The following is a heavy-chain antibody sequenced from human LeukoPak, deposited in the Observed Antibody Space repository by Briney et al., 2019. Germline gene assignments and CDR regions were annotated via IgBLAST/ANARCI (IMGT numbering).Heavy chain of an antibody. CDR1: GFTFSSYA. J-gene: IGHJ6*02. CDR3: ARGYDSSGNHWDHYGMDV. CDR2: ISYDGSDK. V-gene: IGHV3-30-3*01. Sequence: PGRSLRLSCVVSGFTFSSYAIHWVRQAPGKGLEWVAVISYDGSDKYYADSVKGRFTISRDNSKNTLYLQMNSLRAEDTAVYYCARGYDSSGNHWDHYGMDVWGQGTPVTVSS. D-gene: IGHD3-22*01.